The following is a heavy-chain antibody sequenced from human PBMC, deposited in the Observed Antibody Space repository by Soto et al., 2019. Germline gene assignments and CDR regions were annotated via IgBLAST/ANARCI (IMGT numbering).Heavy chain of an antibody. CDR1: GGPLRSFL. J-gene: IGHJ5*02. V-gene: IGHV4-59*01. CDR3: ARVGGYYDSIKT. Sequence: AGNLSLTLTLSGGPLRSFLRWWVRQPPGKGXEWXXXXYXSXSXXXXXXLKSRVTISVDTSKNQFSLKLSSVTAEDTAVYYCARVGGYYDSIKTWGQGTLVTVS. D-gene: IGHD3-22*01. CDR2: XYXSXSX.